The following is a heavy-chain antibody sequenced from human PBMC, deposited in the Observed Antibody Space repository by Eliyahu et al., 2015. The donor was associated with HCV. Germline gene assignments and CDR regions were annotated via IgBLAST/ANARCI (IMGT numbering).Heavy chain of an antibody. CDR2: IYWNDDK. CDR1: GFSLSTSGVG. J-gene: IGHJ5*02. CDR3: AHSGYDFWSGYYTGWFDP. V-gene: IGHV2-5*01. Sequence: QTLTLTCTFSGFSLSTSGVGVGWIRQPPGKALEWLALIYWNDDKRYSPSLKSRLTITKDTSKNQVVLTMTNMDPVDTATYYCAHSGYDFWSGYYTGWFDPWGQGTLVTVSS. D-gene: IGHD3-3*01.